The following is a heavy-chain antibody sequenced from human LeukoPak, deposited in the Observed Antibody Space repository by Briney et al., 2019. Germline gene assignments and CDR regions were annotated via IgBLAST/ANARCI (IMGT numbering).Heavy chain of an antibody. Sequence: GGSLRLSCAASGFTFSSYAMSWVRQAPGKGLEWVSAISGSGGSTYYADSVKGRFTISRDNSKKTLYLQMNSLRAEDTAVYYCAKGNWAYYYDSSGYYYVLPFDYWGQGTLVTVSS. CDR2: ISGSGGST. CDR1: GFTFSSYA. V-gene: IGHV3-23*01. D-gene: IGHD3-22*01. CDR3: AKGNWAYYYDSSGYYYVLPFDY. J-gene: IGHJ4*02.